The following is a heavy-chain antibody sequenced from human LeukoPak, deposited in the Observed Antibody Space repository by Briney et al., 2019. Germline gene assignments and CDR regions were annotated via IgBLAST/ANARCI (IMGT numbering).Heavy chain of an antibody. CDR3: VYGGSYYVA. D-gene: IGHD1-26*01. J-gene: IGHJ5*02. V-gene: IGHV3-74*01. CDR1: GFIFSSYW. Sequence: GGSLRLSCAASGFIFSSYWMHWVRHAPGKGLAWVSRINTDGSSTSYADSVKGRFTISRDNAKNSLYLQMNSLRAEDTALYYCVYGGSYYVAWGQGTLVTVSS. CDR2: INTDGSST.